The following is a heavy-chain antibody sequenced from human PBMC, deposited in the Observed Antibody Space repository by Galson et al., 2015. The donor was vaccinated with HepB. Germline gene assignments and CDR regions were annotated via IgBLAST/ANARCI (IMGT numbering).Heavy chain of an antibody. CDR2: ISGSSNTM. D-gene: IGHD1-26*01. CDR3: VLNSGGYYRAEY. J-gene: IGHJ4*02. V-gene: IGHV3-48*02. CDR1: GFSFSTSG. Sequence: SLRLSCAASGFSFSTSGMNWVRQAPGKGLEWVSYISGSSNTMHYADSVKGRFTISRDNAKNSLYLQMSSLRDEDTAVYHCVLNSGGYYRAEYWGQGTLVTVSS.